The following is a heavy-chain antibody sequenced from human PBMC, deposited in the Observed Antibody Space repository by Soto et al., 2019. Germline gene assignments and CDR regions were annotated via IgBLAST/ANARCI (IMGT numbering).Heavy chain of an antibody. V-gene: IGHV3-33*01. D-gene: IGHD6-13*01. Sequence: PGGSLRLSCAAAGFTFSSYGMHWVRQAPGKGLEWVAVIWYDGSNKYYADSVKGRLTISRDNSKNTLYLQMNSLRAEDTAVYYCARAAGTPSYYFDYWGQGTLVTVSS. CDR2: IWYDGSNK. J-gene: IGHJ4*02. CDR3: ARAAGTPSYYFDY. CDR1: GFTFSSYG.